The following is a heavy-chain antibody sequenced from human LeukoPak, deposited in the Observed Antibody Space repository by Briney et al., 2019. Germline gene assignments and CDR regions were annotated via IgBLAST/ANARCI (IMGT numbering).Heavy chain of an antibody. Sequence: GGSLRLSCAASGFTFSDYYMSWIRQAQGKGLEWVSYISSSGSTIYYADSVKGRFTISRDNAKNSLYLQMNSLRAEDTAVYYCARVRRKQWLVHGSWFDPWGQGTLVTVSS. V-gene: IGHV3-11*01. J-gene: IGHJ5*02. CDR2: ISSSGSTI. D-gene: IGHD6-19*01. CDR1: GFTFSDYY. CDR3: ARVRRKQWLVHGSWFDP.